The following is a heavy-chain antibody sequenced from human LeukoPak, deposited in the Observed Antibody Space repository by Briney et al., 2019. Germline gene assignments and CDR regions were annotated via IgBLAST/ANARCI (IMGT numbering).Heavy chain of an antibody. J-gene: IGHJ4*02. CDR3: VRSGPTWGLDL. CDR2: IKEDGTEI. D-gene: IGHD2-21*01. Sequence: GGSLRLSWSPSGFTLSTHWMSGVRQAPGKGLEWVANIKEDGTEIYYLDTVEGRFTVSRDNADNSLHLQVSSLRLEETALYYCVRSGPTWGLDLWGQGTPVTVSS. CDR1: GFTLSTHW. V-gene: IGHV3-7*01.